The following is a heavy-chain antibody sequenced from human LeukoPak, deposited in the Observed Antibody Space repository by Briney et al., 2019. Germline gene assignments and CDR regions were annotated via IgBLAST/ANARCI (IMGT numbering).Heavy chain of an antibody. CDR3: AKDDSSGYY. CDR1: GFTFDDYA. V-gene: IGHV3-9*01. J-gene: IGHJ4*02. CDR2: ISWNSGSI. D-gene: IGHD3-22*01. Sequence: GGSLRLSCAASGFTFDDYAMHWVRQAPGKGLEWVSGISWNSGSIGYADSVKGRFTISRDNAKNSLYLQMNSLRAEDTALYYCAKDDSSGYYWGQGTLVTVSS.